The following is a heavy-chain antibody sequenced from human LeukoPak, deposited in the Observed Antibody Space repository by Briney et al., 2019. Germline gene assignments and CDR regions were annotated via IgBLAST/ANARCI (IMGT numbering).Heavy chain of an antibody. V-gene: IGHV4-59*01. CDR1: GGSISSYY. J-gene: IGHJ4*02. Sequence: PSETLSLTCTVSGGSISSYYWSWIRQPPGKGLEWIGYIYYSGSTNYNPSLKSRVTMSLDTSENQFSLKLSSVTAADTAVYYCARYVWGSYPTFEDYWGQGTLVTVSS. CDR2: IYYSGST. D-gene: IGHD3-16*02. CDR3: ARYVWGSYPTFEDY.